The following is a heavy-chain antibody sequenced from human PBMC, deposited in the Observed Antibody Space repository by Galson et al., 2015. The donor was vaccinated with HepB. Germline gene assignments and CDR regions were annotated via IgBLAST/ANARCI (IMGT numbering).Heavy chain of an antibody. CDR2: TYYRSKWYN. D-gene: IGHD1-26*01. J-gene: IGHJ3*02. Sequence: CAISGDSVSSNSAAWNWIRQSPSRGLEWLGRTYYRSKWYNDYAVSVKSRITTNPDTSKNQFSLQLNSVTPEDTAVYYCARVVINPWELPPAFDIWGQGTMVTVSS. CDR3: ARVVINPWELPPAFDI. CDR1: GDSVSSNSAA. V-gene: IGHV6-1*01.